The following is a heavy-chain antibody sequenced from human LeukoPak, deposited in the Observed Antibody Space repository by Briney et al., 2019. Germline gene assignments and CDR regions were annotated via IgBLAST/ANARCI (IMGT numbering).Heavy chain of an antibody. D-gene: IGHD3-22*01. Sequence: SVKVSCKASGGTFSSYAISWVRQAPGQGLEWMGGIILIFGTANYAQKFQGRVTITADESTSTAYMELSSLRSEDTAVYYCARDRGPYYDSSGYSAEDYWGQGTLVTVSS. V-gene: IGHV1-69*13. CDR2: IILIFGTA. J-gene: IGHJ4*02. CDR3: ARDRGPYYDSSGYSAEDY. CDR1: GGTFSSYA.